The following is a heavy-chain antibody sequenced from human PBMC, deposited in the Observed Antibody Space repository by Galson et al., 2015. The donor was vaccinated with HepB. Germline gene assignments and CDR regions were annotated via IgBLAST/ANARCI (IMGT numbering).Heavy chain of an antibody. CDR2: INPGDSDT. J-gene: IGHJ5*01. D-gene: IGHD3-10*01. CDR3: VRDGSGSFFTPSWFDS. CDR1: GYSFTNYW. V-gene: IGHV5-51*01. Sequence: QSGAEVKKPGESLKISCKGSGYSFTNYWIGWVRQMPGKGLEWMGIINPGDSDTRYRPSFQGQVTISADKSINTIYLQWSSLKASDTAMYYCVRDGSGSFFTPSWFDSWGQGTLVTVSS.